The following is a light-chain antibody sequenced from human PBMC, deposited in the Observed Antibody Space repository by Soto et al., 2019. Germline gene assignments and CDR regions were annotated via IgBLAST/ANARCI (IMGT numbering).Light chain of an antibody. J-gene: IGLJ1*01. V-gene: IGLV2-14*01. CDR2: DVS. CDR1: SSDVGGYNY. Sequence: QSALTQPASVSGSPGQSITISCTGTSSDVGGYNYVSWYQQHTGKAPKLMIYDVSNRPSGVSNRFSGSKSGNTASLTISGLKAEDEADYYCSSYTISSTLYVFGTGTKLTVL. CDR3: SSYTISSTLYV.